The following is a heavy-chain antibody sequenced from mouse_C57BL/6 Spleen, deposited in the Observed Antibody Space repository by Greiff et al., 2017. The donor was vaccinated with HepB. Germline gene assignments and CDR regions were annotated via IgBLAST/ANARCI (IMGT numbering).Heavy chain of an antibody. V-gene: IGHV1-64*01. Sequence: QVQLQQPGAELVKPGASVKLSCKASGYTFTSYWMHWVKQRPGQGLEWIGMIHPNSGSTNYNEKFKSKATLTVDKSSSTAYMQLSSLTSEDSAVYYCAISGTTVVVFDYWGQGTTLTVSS. CDR2: IHPNSGST. D-gene: IGHD1-1*01. CDR3: AISGTTVVVFDY. J-gene: IGHJ2*01. CDR1: GYTFTSYW.